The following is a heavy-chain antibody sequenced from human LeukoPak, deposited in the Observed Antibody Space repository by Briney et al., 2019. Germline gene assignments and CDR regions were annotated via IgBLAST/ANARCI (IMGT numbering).Heavy chain of an antibody. D-gene: IGHD3-16*02. CDR2: INHSGST. J-gene: IGHJ3*02. V-gene: IGHV4-34*01. Sequence: SETLSLTCAVYGGSFSGYYWSWTRQPPGKGLEWIGEINHSGSTNYNPSLKSRVTISVDTSKNQFSLKLSSVTAADTAVYYCASMRTNYDYVWGSYRLNDAFDIWGQGTMVTVSS. CDR3: ASMRTNYDYVWGSYRLNDAFDI. CDR1: GGSFSGYY.